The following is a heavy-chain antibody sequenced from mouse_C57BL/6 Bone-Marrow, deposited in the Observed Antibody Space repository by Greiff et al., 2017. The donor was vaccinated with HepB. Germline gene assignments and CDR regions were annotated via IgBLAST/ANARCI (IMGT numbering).Heavy chain of an antibody. CDR1: GYTFTDYE. V-gene: IGHV1-15*01. CDR3: TIPFITTVVATD. CDR2: IDPETGGT. J-gene: IGHJ2*01. D-gene: IGHD1-1*01. Sequence: VQLQQSGAELVRPGASVTLSCKASGYTFTDYEMHWVKQTPVHGLEWIGAIDPETGGTAYNQKFKGKAILTADKSSSTAYMELRSLTSEDSAVYYCTIPFITTVVATDWGQGTTLTVSS.